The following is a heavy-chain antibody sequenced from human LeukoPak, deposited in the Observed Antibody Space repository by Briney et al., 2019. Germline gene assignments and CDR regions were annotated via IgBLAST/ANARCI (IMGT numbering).Heavy chain of an antibody. V-gene: IGHV4-59*01. CDR1: SGSISSFY. CDR2: IYYSGST. CDR3: ARGRRYYGSGGNWFDP. D-gene: IGHD3-10*01. J-gene: IGHJ5*02. Sequence: SETLSLTCTVSSGSISSFYWSWIRQPPGKGLEWIGYIYYSGSTNYNPSLKSRVTISVDTSKNQFSLKLSSVTAADTAVYYCARGRRYYGSGGNWFDPWGQGTLVTVSS.